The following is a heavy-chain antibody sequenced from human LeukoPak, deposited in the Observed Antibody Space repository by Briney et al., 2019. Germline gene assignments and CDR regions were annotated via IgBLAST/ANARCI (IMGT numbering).Heavy chain of an antibody. V-gene: IGHV3-7*01. CDR3: GRKRGYTYGPPDY. CDR2: IKQDGSEK. Sequence: GRCLRLSCEASGFTVGNYWVASVRQARGGWRGWVANIKQDGSEKYYVDSVKGRFTISRENPKNSTYLEMSSLRAQDTAVYYRGRKRGYTYGPPDYWGQGTLVTVSS. D-gene: IGHD5-18*01. J-gene: IGHJ4*02. CDR1: GFTVGNYW.